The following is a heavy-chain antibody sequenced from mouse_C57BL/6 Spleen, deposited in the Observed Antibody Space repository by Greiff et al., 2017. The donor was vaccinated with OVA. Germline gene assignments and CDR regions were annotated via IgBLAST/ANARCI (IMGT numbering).Heavy chain of an antibody. CDR3: ARGYYDYDRVLICYAMDY. CDR2: INPNYGTT. V-gene: IGHV1-39*01. J-gene: IGHJ4*01. CDR1: GYSFTDYN. Sequence: EVKLQESGPELVKPGASVKISCKASGYSFTDYNMNWVKQSNGKSLEWIGVINPNYGTTSYNQKFKGKATLTVDQSSSTAYMQLNSLTSEDSAVYYCARGYYDYDRVLICYAMDYWGQGTSVTVSS. D-gene: IGHD2-4*01.